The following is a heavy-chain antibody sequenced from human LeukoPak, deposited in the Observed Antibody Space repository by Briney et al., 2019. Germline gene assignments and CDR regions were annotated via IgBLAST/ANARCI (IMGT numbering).Heavy chain of an antibody. D-gene: IGHD4-17*01. J-gene: IGHJ4*02. V-gene: IGHV1-8*03. CDR1: GYTFTSND. CDR2: MNPNSGNT. CDR3: ARGNKDYGDYARGLSDY. Sequence: ASVKVSCKASGYTFTSNDINWVRQATGQGLEWMGWMNPNSGNTGYAQKFQGRVTITRNTSISTAYMELSSLRSEDTAVYYCARGNKDYGDYARGLSDYWGQGTLVTVSS.